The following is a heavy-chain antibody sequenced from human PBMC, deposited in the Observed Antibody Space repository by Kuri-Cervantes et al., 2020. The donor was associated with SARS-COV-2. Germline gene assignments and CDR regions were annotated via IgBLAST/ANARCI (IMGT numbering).Heavy chain of an antibody. D-gene: IGHD1-7*01. CDR3: ASGEIAASGTIYYFDY. CDR1: GFTFSGYW. CDR2: IKEDGSQR. Sequence: GESLKISCAASGFTFSGYWMTWVRQAPGKGLEWVANIKEDGSQRYYVDSVKGRFTISRDNANSSLYLQMNSLRAEDTAVYYCASGEIAASGTIYYFDYWGQGTLVTVSS. J-gene: IGHJ4*02. V-gene: IGHV3-7*01.